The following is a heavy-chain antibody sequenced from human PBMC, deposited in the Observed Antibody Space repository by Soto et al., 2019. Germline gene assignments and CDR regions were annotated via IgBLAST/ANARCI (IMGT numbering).Heavy chain of an antibody. CDR3: ARGRVVVAATFLPNWFDP. D-gene: IGHD2-15*01. Sequence: ASVKVSCKASGYTFTGYYMHWVRQAPGQGLEWMGWTNPNSGGTNYAQKFQGRVTMTRDTSISTAYMELSRLRSDDTAVYYCARGRVVVAATFLPNWFDPWGQGTLVTVSS. J-gene: IGHJ5*02. CDR2: TNPNSGGT. V-gene: IGHV1-2*02. CDR1: GYTFTGYY.